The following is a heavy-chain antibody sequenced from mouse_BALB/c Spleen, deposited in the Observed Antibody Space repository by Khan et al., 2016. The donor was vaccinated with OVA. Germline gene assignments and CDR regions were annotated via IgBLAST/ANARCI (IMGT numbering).Heavy chain of an antibody. D-gene: IGHD2-3*01. CDR3: ARDGYSPWFAY. CDR2: IDPENDNT. J-gene: IGHJ3*01. V-gene: IGHV14-1*02. Sequence: VQLQQSGAELVRPGALVNLSYKASGFDIKDYYMHWVKQRPEQGLEWIGWIDPENDNTIYDPKFQGKASITSDTSSNTAYLQLSSLTSEDTAVYYCARDGYSPWFAYWGQGTLVTVSA. CDR1: GFDIKDYY.